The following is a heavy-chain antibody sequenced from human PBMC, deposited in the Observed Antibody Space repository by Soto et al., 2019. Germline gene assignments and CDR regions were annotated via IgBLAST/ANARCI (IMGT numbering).Heavy chain of an antibody. CDR3: AGRYSSSWYSKDY. CDR1: GGSISSYY. D-gene: IGHD6-13*01. V-gene: IGHV4-59*01. Sequence: NPSETLSLTCTVSGGSISSYYWSWIRQPPGKGLEWIGYIYYSGSTNYNPSLKSRVTISVDTSKNQFSLKLSSVTAADTAVYYCAGRYSSSWYSKDYWGQGTLVTVSS. CDR2: IYYSGST. J-gene: IGHJ4*02.